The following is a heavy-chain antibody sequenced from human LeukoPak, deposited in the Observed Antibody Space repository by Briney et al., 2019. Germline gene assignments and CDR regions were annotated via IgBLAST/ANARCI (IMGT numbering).Heavy chain of an antibody. D-gene: IGHD5-18*01. J-gene: IGHJ4*02. V-gene: IGHV3-23*01. CDR2: ISHSGGTT. CDR3: ARGDTAMVYTVDY. Sequence: GGSLRLSCAASGFTFSNHAMSWVRQAPGKGPEWVSAISHSGGTTYYADSVKGRFTITRDNSKNTLYLQMNSLRAEDTAVYYCARGDTAMVYTVDYWGQGTLVTVSS. CDR1: GFTFSNHA.